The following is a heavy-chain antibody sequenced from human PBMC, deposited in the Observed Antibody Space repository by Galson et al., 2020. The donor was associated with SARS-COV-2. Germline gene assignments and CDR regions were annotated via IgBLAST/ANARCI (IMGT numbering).Heavy chain of an antibody. CDR1: GDSVSSAGYY. D-gene: IGHD1-26*01. CDR3: ARVSGAYDTEY. CDR2: IQSSGST. V-gene: IGHV4-31*03. J-gene: IGHJ4*02. Sequence: SETLSLTCTVSGDSVSSAGYYWSWLRQHPGKGPEWIGYIQSSGSTYYNPSLKSRVTISADPSKTHFSLALSSVTAADTADYYCARVSGAYDTEYWGQGSLVIVSS.